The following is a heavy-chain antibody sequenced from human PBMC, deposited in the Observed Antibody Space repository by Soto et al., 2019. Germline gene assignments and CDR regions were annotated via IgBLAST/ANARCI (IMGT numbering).Heavy chain of an antibody. CDR2: ISNSGST. Sequence: EVQLLESGGGLVQPGGSLRLSCAASGFTFRNCAMNWVRQAPGKGLEWVSTISNSGSTYYADSVKGRFTISRDISKNTLYLQMNSLRADDTAVYYCAKDREGYCSGTSCLYYFDYWGQGTLVTVSS. CDR1: GFTFRNCA. D-gene: IGHD2-2*01. V-gene: IGHV3-23*01. J-gene: IGHJ4*02. CDR3: AKDREGYCSGTSCLYYFDY.